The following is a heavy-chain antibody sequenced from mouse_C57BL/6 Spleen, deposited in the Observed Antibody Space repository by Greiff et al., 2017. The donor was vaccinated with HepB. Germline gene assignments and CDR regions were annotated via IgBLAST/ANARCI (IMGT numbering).Heavy chain of an antibody. Sequence: EVKLQESGPGLVKPSQSLSLTCSVTGYSITSGYYWNWIRQFPGNKLEWMGYISYDGSNNYNPSLKNRISITRDTSKNQFFLKLNSVTTEDTATYYCARGKYYYDPVYFDYWGQGTTLTVSS. CDR3: ARGKYYYDPVYFDY. CDR2: ISYDGSN. CDR1: GYSITSGYY. J-gene: IGHJ2*01. D-gene: IGHD1-1*01. V-gene: IGHV3-6*01.